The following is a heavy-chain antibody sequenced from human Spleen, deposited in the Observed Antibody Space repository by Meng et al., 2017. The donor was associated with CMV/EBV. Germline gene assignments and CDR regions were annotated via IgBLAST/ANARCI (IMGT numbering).Heavy chain of an antibody. J-gene: IGHJ4*02. CDR1: DFSFSNAW. D-gene: IGHD3-3*01. CDR2: ISWNSGSI. CDR3: AKGRGSGYRGGIDY. V-gene: IGHV3-9*01. Sequence: GGSLRLSCAASDFSFSNAWMNWVRQAPGKGLEWVSGISWNSGSIGYADSVKGRFTLSRDNAKNSLYLQMNSLRDEDTALYYCAKGRGSGYRGGIDYWGQGALVTVSS.